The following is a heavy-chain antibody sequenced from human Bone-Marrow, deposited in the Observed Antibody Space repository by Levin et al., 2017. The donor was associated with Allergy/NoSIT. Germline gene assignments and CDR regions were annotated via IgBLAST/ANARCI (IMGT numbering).Heavy chain of an antibody. Sequence: EASVKVSCKASGYTFTSYAMHWVRQAPGQRLEWMGWINAGNGNTKYSQKFQGRVTITRDTSASTAYMELSSLRSEDTAVYYCARDSSGWYVSWYFDLWGRGTLVTVSS. CDR2: INAGNGNT. D-gene: IGHD6-19*01. V-gene: IGHV1-3*01. J-gene: IGHJ2*01. CDR3: ARDSSGWYVSWYFDL. CDR1: GYTFTSYA.